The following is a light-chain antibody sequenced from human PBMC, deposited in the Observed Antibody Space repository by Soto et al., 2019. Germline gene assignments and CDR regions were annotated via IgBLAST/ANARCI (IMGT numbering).Light chain of an antibody. CDR3: QQSYNTPFT. CDR2: AAS. Sequence: DIQMTQSPSSLSASVGDRVTITCRASQSIISYLNWYQQKPGKAPKLLIYAASSLQSGVPSRFSVSGSGTDFTLTISSLQPEDFGTYYCQQSYNTPFTLDQGTRLEIK. J-gene: IGKJ5*01. V-gene: IGKV1-39*01. CDR1: QSIISY.